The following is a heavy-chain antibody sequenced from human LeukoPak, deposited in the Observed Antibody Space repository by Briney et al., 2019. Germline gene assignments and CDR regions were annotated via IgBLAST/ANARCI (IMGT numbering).Heavy chain of an antibody. CDR1: GFTFSNYG. Sequence: SGGSLRLSCAASGFTFSNYGIHWVRQAPGKGLEWVTFIRYDGGDKCYADSVKGRFTISRDNSQNTLFLQMNSLRAEDTATYYCAKKLGFGDFASDYWGPGILVTVSS. CDR2: IRYDGGDK. D-gene: IGHD4-17*01. CDR3: AKKLGFGDFASDY. J-gene: IGHJ4*02. V-gene: IGHV3-30*02.